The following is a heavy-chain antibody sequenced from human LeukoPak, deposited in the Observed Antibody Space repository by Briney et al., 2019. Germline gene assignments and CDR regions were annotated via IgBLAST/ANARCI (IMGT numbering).Heavy chain of an antibody. CDR2: ISGGGNNI. V-gene: IGHV3-74*01. CDR3: ARDKGHAFDI. Sequence: GGSLRLYCAASGFTFSSYWMHWVRQAPGKGLVWVSRISGGGNNIDYADSVKGRFTISRDNAKNTLYLQMNSLRAEDTAVYYCARDKGHAFDIWGQGTMITVSS. CDR1: GFTFSSYW. J-gene: IGHJ3*02.